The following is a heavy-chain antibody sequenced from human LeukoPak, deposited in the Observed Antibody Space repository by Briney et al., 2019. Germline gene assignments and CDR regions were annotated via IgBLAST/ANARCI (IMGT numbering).Heavy chain of an antibody. V-gene: IGHV3-21*01. J-gene: IGHJ3*02. Sequence: GGSLRLSCAASGFTFSSYRMNWVRQAPGKGLEWVSSISSRSSYIYYADSLKGRFTISRDNAKNSLYLQMNSLRAEDTAVFYCARDRGTYYYDTTSHYDAFDIWGQGTMVTVSS. D-gene: IGHD3-22*01. CDR3: ARDRGTYYYDTTSHYDAFDI. CDR1: GFTFSSYR. CDR2: ISSRSSYI.